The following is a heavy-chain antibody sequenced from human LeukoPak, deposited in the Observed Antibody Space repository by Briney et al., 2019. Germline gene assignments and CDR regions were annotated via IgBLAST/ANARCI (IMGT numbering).Heavy chain of an antibody. J-gene: IGHJ4*02. D-gene: IGHD6-6*01. CDR3: ARRSSSSGSGFDY. CDR1: GGSFSSGSYY. Sequence: SETLSLTCTVSGGSFSSGSYYWSWIRQPPGKGLEWIGYIYYSRSTYYNPSLKSRVTISVDTSKNQFSLRLSSVTAADTAVYYCARRSSSSGSGFDYWGQGTLVTVSS. V-gene: IGHV4-30-4*08. CDR2: IYYSRST.